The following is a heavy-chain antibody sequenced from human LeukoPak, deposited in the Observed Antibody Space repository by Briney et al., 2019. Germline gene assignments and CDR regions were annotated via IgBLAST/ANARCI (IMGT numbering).Heavy chain of an antibody. CDR2: NSASSTYI. CDR1: GFTFISYS. Sequence: GGSLRLSCAASGFTFISYSMTWVRQAPGKGLEWVSSNSASSTYIYYADSVKGRFTISRDNAKRSLYLQMNSLRAEDTAVYYCARDLYGDYAYDYWGQGTLVTVSS. V-gene: IGHV3-21*01. D-gene: IGHD4-17*01. J-gene: IGHJ4*02. CDR3: ARDLYGDYAYDY.